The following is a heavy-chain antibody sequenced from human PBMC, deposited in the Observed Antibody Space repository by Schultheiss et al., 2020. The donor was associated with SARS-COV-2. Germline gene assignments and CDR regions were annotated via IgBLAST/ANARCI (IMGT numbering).Heavy chain of an antibody. CDR3: ARGQRAYYYDSSGSPFDY. D-gene: IGHD3-22*01. CDR2: IYYSGST. CDR1: GGSISSYY. J-gene: IGHJ4*02. V-gene: IGHV4-59*08. Sequence: SETLSLTCTVSGGSISSYYWSWIRQPPGKGLEWIGYIYYSGSTNYNPSLKSRVTISVDTSKNQFSLKLSSVTAADTAVYYCARGQRAYYYDSSGSPFDYWGQGTLVTVSS.